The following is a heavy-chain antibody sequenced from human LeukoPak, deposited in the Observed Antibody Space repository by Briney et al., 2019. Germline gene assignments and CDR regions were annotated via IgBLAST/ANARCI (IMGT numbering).Heavy chain of an antibody. J-gene: IGHJ6*04. Sequence: PSETLSLTCALYGGSFSGYYWSWIRQPPGKGLEWIGEINHSGSTNCNPSLKSRVTISVDTSKNQFSLKLSSVTAADTAVYYCARGFVSYSSYGMDVWGKGTTVTVSS. V-gene: IGHV4-34*01. CDR1: GGSFSGYY. D-gene: IGHD2-8*01. CDR2: INHSGST. CDR3: ARGFVSYSSYGMDV.